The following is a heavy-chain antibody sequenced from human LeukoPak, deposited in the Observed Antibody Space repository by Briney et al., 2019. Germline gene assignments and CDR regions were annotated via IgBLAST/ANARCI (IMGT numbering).Heavy chain of an antibody. CDR1: GGSIRSSYYY. D-gene: IGHD3-3*01. CDR3: VEEWPSFDY. CDR2: IYDSGST. Sequence: SETLSLTCTVSGGSIRSSYYYWGWIRQPPGKGLEWIGSIYDSGSTYYNPSLKSRVTISVDTSKNQFSLKLSSVTAADTAVYYCVEEWPSFDYWGQGTLVTVSS. V-gene: IGHV4-39*01. J-gene: IGHJ4*02.